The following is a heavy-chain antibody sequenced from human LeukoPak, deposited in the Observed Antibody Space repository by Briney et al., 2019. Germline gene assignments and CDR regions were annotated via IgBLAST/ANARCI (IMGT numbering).Heavy chain of an antibody. CDR2: ISYDGSNK. Sequence: PGGSLRLSCAASGFTFSSYGMHWVRQAPGKGLEWVAVISYDGSNKYYADSVKGRFTISRDNSKNTLYLQMNSLRAEDTAVYYCAKDQVASSGYYSSCDYWGQGTLVTVSS. J-gene: IGHJ4*02. D-gene: IGHD3-22*01. CDR3: AKDQVASSGYYSSCDY. V-gene: IGHV3-30*18. CDR1: GFTFSSYG.